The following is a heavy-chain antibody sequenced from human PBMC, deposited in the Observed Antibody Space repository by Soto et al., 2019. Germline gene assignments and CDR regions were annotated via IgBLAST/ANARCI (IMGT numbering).Heavy chain of an antibody. J-gene: IGHJ6*02. Sequence: PSETLSLTCTVSGGSISSYYWSWIRQPPGKGLEWIGYIYYSGSTNYNPSLKSRVTISVDTSKNQFSLKLSSVTAADTAVYYCARDVRSITIFGVVNYGMDVWGQGTTVTVSS. CDR3: ARDVRSITIFGVVNYGMDV. CDR2: IYYSGST. D-gene: IGHD3-3*01. V-gene: IGHV4-59*01. CDR1: GGSISSYY.